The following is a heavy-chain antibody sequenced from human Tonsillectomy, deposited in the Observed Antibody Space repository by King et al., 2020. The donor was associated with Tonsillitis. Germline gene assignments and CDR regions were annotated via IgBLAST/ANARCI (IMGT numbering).Heavy chain of an antibody. J-gene: IGHJ6*02. CDR1: GFTFSSYG. V-gene: IGHV3-30*18. CDR3: AKDDFPLEYNYGMDV. D-gene: IGHD3-3*01. CDR2: ISYDGSNK. Sequence: VQLVESGGGVVQPGMSLRLSCAASGFTFSSYGMHWVRQSPGKGLEWVAVISYDGSNKYYAESVKGRFTTSRDNSKNTLYLQMNSLRDEDTAVYYFAKDDFPLEYNYGMDVWRQATTVTVSS.